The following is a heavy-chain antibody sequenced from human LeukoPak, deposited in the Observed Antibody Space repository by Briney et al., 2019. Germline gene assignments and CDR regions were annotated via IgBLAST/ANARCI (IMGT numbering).Heavy chain of an antibody. CDR1: GGSISSSSYY. CDR2: IYYSGST. V-gene: IGHV4-39*01. J-gene: IGHJ4*02. Sequence: SETLSLTCTVSGGSISSSSYYWGWIRQPPGKGLEWIGSIYYSGSTYYNPSLKSRVTISVDTSKNQFSLKLSPVTAADTAVYYCARTNLRGYSYGTSYWGQGTLVTVSS. CDR3: ARTNLRGYSYGTSY. D-gene: IGHD5-18*01.